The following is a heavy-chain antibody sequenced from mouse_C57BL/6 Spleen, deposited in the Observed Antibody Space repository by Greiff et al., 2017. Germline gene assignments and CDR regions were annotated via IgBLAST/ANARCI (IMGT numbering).Heavy chain of an antibody. V-gene: IGHV1-85*01. D-gene: IGHD1-1*01. CDR1: GYTFTSYD. CDR3: ASPHYYGSSSYWYFDV. J-gene: IGHJ1*03. Sequence: VQLKESGPELVKPGASVKLSCKASGYTFTSYDINWVKQRPGQGLEWIGWIYPRDGSTKYNEKFKGKATLTVDTSSSTAYMELHSRTSEDSAVYFCASPHYYGSSSYWYFDVWGTGTTVTVSS. CDR2: IYPRDGST.